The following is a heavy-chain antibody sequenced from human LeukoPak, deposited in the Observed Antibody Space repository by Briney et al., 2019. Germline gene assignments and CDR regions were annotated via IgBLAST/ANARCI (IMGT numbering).Heavy chain of an antibody. CDR2: MNPNSGNT. CDR3: ASSEHCSSTNCARGAFDI. Sequence: ASVKVSCKASGYTFTSYDINWVRQATGQGLEWMGWMNPNSGNTGYAQKFQGRVTMTRNTSISTAYMELSSLRSEDTAVYYCASSEHCSSTNCARGAFDIWGQGTMVTVSS. J-gene: IGHJ3*02. D-gene: IGHD2-2*01. V-gene: IGHV1-8*01. CDR1: GYTFTSYD.